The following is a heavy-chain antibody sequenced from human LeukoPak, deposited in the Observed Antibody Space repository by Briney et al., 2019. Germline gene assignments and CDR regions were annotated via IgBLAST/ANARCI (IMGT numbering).Heavy chain of an antibody. CDR2: IQQDGSAK. V-gene: IGHV3-7*01. D-gene: IGHD3-22*01. CDR1: GFTFSTSW. J-gene: IGHJ4*02. CDR3: ARFSLYDNSGYYSWLFDF. Sequence: GGYLRLYCAASGFTFSTSWMSWVRQAPGKGLEGVANIQQDGSAKYYVDSVKGRFTISRDNAKNSLYLQMNSLRAEDTAVYYCARFSLYDNSGYYSWLFDFWGQGTLVTVSS.